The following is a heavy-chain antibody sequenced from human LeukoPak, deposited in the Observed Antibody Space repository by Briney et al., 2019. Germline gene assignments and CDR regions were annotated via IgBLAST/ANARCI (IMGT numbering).Heavy chain of an antibody. CDR2: IIPIFGTA. CDR1: GGTFISYA. V-gene: IGHV1-69*01. CDR3: ARDSRPYYYYGMDV. J-gene: IGHJ6*02. Sequence: ASVKVSCKASGGTFISYAISWVRQAPGQGLEWMGGIIPIFGTANYAQKFQGRVTITADESTSTAYMELSSLRSEDTAVYYCARDSRPYYYYGMDVWGQGTTVTVSS.